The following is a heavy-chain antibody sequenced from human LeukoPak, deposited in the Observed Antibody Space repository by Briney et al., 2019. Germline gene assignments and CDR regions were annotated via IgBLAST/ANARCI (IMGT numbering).Heavy chain of an antibody. CDR2: INHSGST. J-gene: IGHJ4*02. V-gene: IGHV4-34*01. Sequence: SETLSLTCAVYGGSFSGYYWSWIRQPPGKGLEWIGEINHSGSTNYNPSLKSRVTISVDTSKNQFSLKLSSVTAADTAVYYCAREALVVPAAAFDYWGQGTLVTVSS. D-gene: IGHD2-2*01. CDR3: AREALVVPAAAFDY. CDR1: GGSFSGYY.